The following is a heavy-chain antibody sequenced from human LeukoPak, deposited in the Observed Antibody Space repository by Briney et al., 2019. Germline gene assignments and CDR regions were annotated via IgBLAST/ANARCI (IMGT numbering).Heavy chain of an antibody. Sequence: SETLSLTCTVSGGSISSYYWSWIRQPPGKGLEWIGYIYYSGSTNYNPSLKSRVTISVDTSKNQFSLKLSSVTAADTAVYYCARGRGRLRTYYYYYMDVWGKGTTVTVSS. CDR1: GGSISSYY. D-gene: IGHD2-15*01. J-gene: IGHJ6*03. CDR3: ARGRGRLRTYYYYYMDV. V-gene: IGHV4-59*12. CDR2: IYYSGST.